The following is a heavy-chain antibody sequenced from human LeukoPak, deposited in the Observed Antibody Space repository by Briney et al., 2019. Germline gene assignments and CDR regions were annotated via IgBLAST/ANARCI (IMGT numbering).Heavy chain of an antibody. CDR3: ARDLQYDFWSGYDSRYYYYYGMDV. V-gene: IGHV3-23*01. Sequence: GGSLRLSCAASGFTFSSYAMSWVRQAPGKGLEWVSAISGSGGSTYYADSVKGRFTISRDNAKNSLYLQMNSLRAEDTAVYYCARDLQYDFWSGYDSRYYYYYGMDVWGQGTTVTVSS. CDR2: ISGSGGST. J-gene: IGHJ6*02. D-gene: IGHD3-3*01. CDR1: GFTFSSYA.